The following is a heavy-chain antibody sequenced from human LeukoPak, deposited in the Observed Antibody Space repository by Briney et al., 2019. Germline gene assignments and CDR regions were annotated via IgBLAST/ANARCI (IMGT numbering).Heavy chain of an antibody. J-gene: IGHJ4*02. CDR1: GGSLSSYY. CDR3: AREAPRGWYGVY. Sequence: PSETPSLTCTVAGGSLSSYYWSWIRQPAGKGLEWIGRIYTSGSTNYNPSLKSRVTMSVDTSKNQFSLKLSSVTAADTAVYYCAREAPRGWYGVYWGQGTLVTVSS. D-gene: IGHD6-19*01. CDR2: IYTSGST. V-gene: IGHV4-4*07.